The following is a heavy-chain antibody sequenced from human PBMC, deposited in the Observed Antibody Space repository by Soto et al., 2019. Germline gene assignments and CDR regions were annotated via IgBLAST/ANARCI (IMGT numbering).Heavy chain of an antibody. CDR2: ISYDGSNK. V-gene: IGHV3-30-3*01. J-gene: IGHJ6*02. CDR1: GFTFSSYA. D-gene: IGHD6-13*01. CDR3: ARDFAAAAGIGVDYYYYYGMDV. Sequence: PGGSLRLSCAASGFTFSSYAMHWVRQAPGKGLEWVAVISYDGSNKYYADSVKGRFTISRDNSKNTLYLQMNSLRAEDTAVYYCARDFAAAAGIGVDYYYYYGMDVWGQGTTVTVSS.